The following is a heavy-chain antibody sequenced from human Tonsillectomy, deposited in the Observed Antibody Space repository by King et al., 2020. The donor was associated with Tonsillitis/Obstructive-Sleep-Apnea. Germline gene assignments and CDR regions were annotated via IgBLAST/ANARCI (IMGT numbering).Heavy chain of an antibody. Sequence: QLVQSGAEVKKPGASVKVSCKASGYTFTSYGISWVRQSPGQGLEWMGWISAYNGDTNYAQKLQGRVTMTTDTSTSTAYMELRSLRSDDTAVYYCARDSMSHYFDSSTYYTFDYWGQGTLVTVSS. CDR2: ISAYNGDT. V-gene: IGHV1-18*01. CDR1: GYTFTSYG. D-gene: IGHD3-22*01. CDR3: ARDSMSHYFDSSTYYTFDY. J-gene: IGHJ4*02.